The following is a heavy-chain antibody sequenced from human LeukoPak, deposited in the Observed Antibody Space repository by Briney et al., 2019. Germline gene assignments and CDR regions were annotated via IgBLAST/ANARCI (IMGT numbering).Heavy chain of an antibody. CDR1: GFTFRSYW. CDR3: ARSYGTIVFDY. D-gene: IGHD1-14*01. V-gene: IGHV3-74*01. Sequence: GGSLRLSCPASGFTFRSYWMHWVRQAPGKGLVWVSRIDTDGSYTNYADSVKGRFTISRDNAKNTLYLQMNSLRAEDTAVYYCARSYGTIVFDYWGQGILVTVSS. J-gene: IGHJ4*02. CDR2: IDTDGSYT.